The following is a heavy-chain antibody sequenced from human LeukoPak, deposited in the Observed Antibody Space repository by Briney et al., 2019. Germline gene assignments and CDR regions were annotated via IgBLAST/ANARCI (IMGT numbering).Heavy chain of an antibody. V-gene: IGHV3-20*01. CDR2: INWNGGST. CDR1: GFTFSSYG. Sequence: GGSLRLSCAASGFTFSSYGMNWVRQAPGKGLEWVSVINWNGGSTGYADSVKGRFTISRDNAKNSLYLQMNSLRAEDTALYHCARVRAYYYDSSGSIDYWGQGTLVTVSS. D-gene: IGHD3-22*01. J-gene: IGHJ4*02. CDR3: ARVRAYYYDSSGSIDY.